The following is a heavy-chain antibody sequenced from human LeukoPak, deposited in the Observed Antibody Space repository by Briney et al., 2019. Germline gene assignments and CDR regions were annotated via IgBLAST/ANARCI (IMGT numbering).Heavy chain of an antibody. Sequence: ASVKVSCKASGYTFTSYYMHWVRQAPGQGLEWMGIINPSGGSTSYAQKFQGRVTMTRDTSTSTVYMELSSLRSEGTAVYYCARDPRASGSYAPGDYWGQGTLVTVSS. V-gene: IGHV1-46*01. CDR2: INPSGGST. D-gene: IGHD1-26*01. CDR3: ARDPRASGSYAPGDY. CDR1: GYTFTSYY. J-gene: IGHJ4*02.